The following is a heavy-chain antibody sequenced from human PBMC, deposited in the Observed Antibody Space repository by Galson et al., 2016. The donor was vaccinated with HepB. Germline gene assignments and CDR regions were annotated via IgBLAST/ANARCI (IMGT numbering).Heavy chain of an antibody. J-gene: IGHJ4*02. CDR1: GSTLSKSS. Sequence: SVKVSCKVSGSTLSKSSTHWVRQAPGKGLEWMGGFDPEDGATIYAQKFQGRVTMTEDTATDTAYMELNSLRSEDTAVYFCAKRSSCRGAGCYIRGLDYWGQGTLVTVSS. D-gene: IGHD2-2*02. V-gene: IGHV1-24*01. CDR3: AKRSSCRGAGCYIRGLDY. CDR2: FDPEDGAT.